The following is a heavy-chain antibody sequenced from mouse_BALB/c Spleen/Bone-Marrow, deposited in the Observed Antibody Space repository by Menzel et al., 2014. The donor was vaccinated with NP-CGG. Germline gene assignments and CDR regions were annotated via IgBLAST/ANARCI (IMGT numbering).Heavy chain of an antibody. CDR2: IDPANGNT. CDR3: ARYRYGNFDY. Sequence: EVQLQESGAELVKPGASVKLSCTASGFNIKDTYMHWVKQRPEQGLEWIGRIDPANGNTKYDPKFQGKATITADTSSNTAYLQLSSLTSEDTAVYYCARYRYGNFDYWGQGTTLTVSS. CDR1: GFNIKDTY. J-gene: IGHJ2*01. D-gene: IGHD2-1*01. V-gene: IGHV14-3*02.